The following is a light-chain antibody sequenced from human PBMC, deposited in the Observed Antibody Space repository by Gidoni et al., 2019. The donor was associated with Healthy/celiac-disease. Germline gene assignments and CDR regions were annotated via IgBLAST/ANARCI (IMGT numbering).Light chain of an antibody. J-gene: IGKJ2*01. CDR3: QQYGSPPPYT. Sequence: IVLTQSPGTLSLSPGESATFTCRASQRVSSSYLAWYQQKPGQAPRLLIYGASSMATGIPDRFSGSGSGTDFTLTISRLEPEDFAVYYCQQYGSPPPYTFGQGTKLEIK. V-gene: IGKV3-20*01. CDR1: QRVSSSY. CDR2: GAS.